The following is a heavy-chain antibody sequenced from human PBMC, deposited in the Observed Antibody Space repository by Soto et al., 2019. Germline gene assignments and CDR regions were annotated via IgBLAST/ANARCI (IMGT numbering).Heavy chain of an antibody. D-gene: IGHD3-10*01. CDR3: ATGWDTMVRRATKYYYYYMDV. CDR2: IYYSGST. Sequence: SETLSLTCTVSGGSISSYYWSWIRQPPGKGLEWIGYIYYSGSTNYNPSLKSRVTISVDTSKNQFSLKLSSVTAADTAVYYCATGWDTMVRRATKYYYYYMDVWGKGTTVTVSS. J-gene: IGHJ6*03. CDR1: GGSISSYY. V-gene: IGHV4-59*01.